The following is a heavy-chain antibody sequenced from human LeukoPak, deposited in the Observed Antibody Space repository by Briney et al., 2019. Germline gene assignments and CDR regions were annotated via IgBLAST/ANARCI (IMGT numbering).Heavy chain of an antibody. Sequence: ASVKVSCKASRGTFSSYAISWVRQAPGQGLEWMGGIIPKFGTANYAQEFQGRVTITRDTSASTAYMELSSLRSEDMAVYYCARGARFRSYGSGTYYTSLPFDPWGQGTLVTVSS. CDR1: RGTFSSYA. J-gene: IGHJ5*02. CDR3: ARGARFRSYGSGTYYTSLPFDP. D-gene: IGHD3-10*01. CDR2: IIPKFGTA. V-gene: IGHV1-69*05.